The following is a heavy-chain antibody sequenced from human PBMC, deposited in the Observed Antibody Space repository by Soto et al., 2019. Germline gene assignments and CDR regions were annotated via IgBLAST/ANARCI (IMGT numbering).Heavy chain of an antibody. V-gene: IGHV3-30-3*01. Sequence: GGSLRLSCAASGFTFSDYAMHWVRQAPGKWLEWVAIISFDGSNEHYADSVQGRFTISRDNSENTLYLQMNSLRAEDTAVYYCASRDYYDSSGYPFDYWGQGTLVTVSS. D-gene: IGHD3-22*01. CDR3: ASRDYYDSSGYPFDY. CDR2: ISFDGSNE. J-gene: IGHJ4*02. CDR1: GFTFSDYA.